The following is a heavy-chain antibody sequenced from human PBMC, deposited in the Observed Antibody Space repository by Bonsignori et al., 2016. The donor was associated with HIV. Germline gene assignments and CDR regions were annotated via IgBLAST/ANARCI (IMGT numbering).Heavy chain of an antibody. Sequence: PGKGLEWIGEINHSGNTNYNPSLKSRVTISVDTSKNQFSLKLSSVTAADTAVYYCARGVTTLIRRLLPKPFDIWGQGDNGHRLL. CDR3: ARGVTTLIRRLLPKPFDI. J-gene: IGHJ3*02. CDR2: INHSGNT. V-gene: IGHV4-34*01. D-gene: IGHD5-12*01.